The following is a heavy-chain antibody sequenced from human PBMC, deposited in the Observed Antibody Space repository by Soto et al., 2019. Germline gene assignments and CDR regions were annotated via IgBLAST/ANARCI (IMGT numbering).Heavy chain of an antibody. Sequence: QVQLVESGGGLVKPGGSLRLSCAASGFTFSDYYMSWIRQAPGKGLEWVSYISSSGSTIYYADSVKGRFTISRDNAKNSLYLQMNSLRAEDTAVYYCARGYVDIVATIHEVYYYYYYGMDVWGQGTTVTVSS. V-gene: IGHV3-11*01. CDR2: ISSSGSTI. CDR3: ARGYVDIVATIHEVYYYYYYGMDV. CDR1: GFTFSDYY. D-gene: IGHD5-12*01. J-gene: IGHJ6*02.